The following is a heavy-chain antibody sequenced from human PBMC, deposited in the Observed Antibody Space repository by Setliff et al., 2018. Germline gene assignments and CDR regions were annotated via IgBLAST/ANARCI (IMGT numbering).Heavy chain of an antibody. CDR1: GYTFTSYD. CDR3: ARAPAYVGNLMVVVTTEGYYFDS. D-gene: IGHD3-22*01. V-gene: IGHV1-8*01. J-gene: IGHJ4*02. Sequence: ASVKVSCKASGYTFTSYDINWVRQATGQGLEWMGWLNPNSGNTGYAQKFHGRVTMTRNTSISTAYMELNSLRPEDTAVYFCARAPAYVGNLMVVVTTEGYYFDSWGQGTLVTVSS. CDR2: LNPNSGNT.